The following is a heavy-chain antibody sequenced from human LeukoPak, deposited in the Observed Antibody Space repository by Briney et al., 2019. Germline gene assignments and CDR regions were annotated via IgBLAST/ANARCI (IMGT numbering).Heavy chain of an antibody. V-gene: IGHV3-33*01. CDR2: IWYDGSDK. Sequence: GRSLRLSCAASGFIFSNYDMHWVRQAPGKGLEWVAVIWYDGSDKHYADSVQGRFTFSRDNSKNSLYLQMNSLRAEDTALYYCARRVQYYFDYWGQGTLVTVSS. J-gene: IGHJ4*02. CDR1: GFIFSNYD. CDR3: ARRVQYYFDY.